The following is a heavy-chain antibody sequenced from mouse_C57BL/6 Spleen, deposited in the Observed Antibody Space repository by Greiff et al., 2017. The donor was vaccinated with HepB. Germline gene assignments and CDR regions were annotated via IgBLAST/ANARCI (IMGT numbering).Heavy chain of an antibody. D-gene: IGHD2-5*01. CDR1: GYTFTDYY. J-gene: IGHJ4*01. Sequence: EVQLQQSGPVLVKPGASVKMSCKASGYTFTDYYMNWVKQSHGKSLEWIGVINPYNGGTSYNQKFKGKATWTVDKSSSTAYMELNSLTSEDSAVYYCARGTSNYYAMDYWGQGTSVTVSS. CDR2: INPYNGGT. V-gene: IGHV1-19*01. CDR3: ARGTSNYYAMDY.